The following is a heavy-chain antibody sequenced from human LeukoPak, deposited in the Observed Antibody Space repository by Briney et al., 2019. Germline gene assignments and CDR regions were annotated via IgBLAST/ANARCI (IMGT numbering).Heavy chain of an antibody. Sequence: GGSLRLSCAASGFTFSSYSMNWVRQAPGKGLEWVSYISSSSSTIYYADSVKGRFTISRDNAKNSLYLQMNSLRAEDTAVYYCARDLRYCSGGSCYTVDYYFDYWGQGTLVTVSS. CDR2: ISSSSSTI. D-gene: IGHD2-15*01. V-gene: IGHV3-48*04. J-gene: IGHJ4*02. CDR1: GFTFSSYS. CDR3: ARDLRYCSGGSCYTVDYYFDY.